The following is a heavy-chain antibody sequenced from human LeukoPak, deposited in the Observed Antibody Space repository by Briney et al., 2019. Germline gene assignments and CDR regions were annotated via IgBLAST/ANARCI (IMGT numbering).Heavy chain of an antibody. D-gene: IGHD3-22*01. V-gene: IGHV3-23*01. CDR3: AKESLPHRGYYFGS. CDR1: GFTFSAYA. J-gene: IGHJ4*02. CDR2: ISEDGGAR. Sequence: PGGSLRLSCAASGFTFSAYAMSWVRQAPGKGLEWVSAISEDGGARLYADSVKGRFTISRDNSENTVSLQVNSLRAGDTAVYFCAKESLPHRGYYFGSWGRGTLITVSS.